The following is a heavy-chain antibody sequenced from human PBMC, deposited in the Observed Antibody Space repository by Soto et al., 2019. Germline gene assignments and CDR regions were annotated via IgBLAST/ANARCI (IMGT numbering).Heavy chain of an antibody. CDR1: GYSFTSYW. V-gene: IGHV5-51*01. CDR2: IYPGDSDT. CDR3: VRLYGGSGGTNWFAL. J-gene: IGHJ5*02. D-gene: IGHD3-10*01. Sequence: GESLKIWCKGSGYSFTSYWIGWVRQMPGQGLGWMGIIYPGDSDTRYSPSFQGQVTISADKSISTAYLKWSSLKASDTAMYYCVRLYGGSGGTNWFALSPQRPFDTASA.